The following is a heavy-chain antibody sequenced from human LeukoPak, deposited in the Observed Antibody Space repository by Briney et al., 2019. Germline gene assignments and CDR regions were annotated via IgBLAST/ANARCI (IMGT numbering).Heavy chain of an antibody. CDR2: ILYDGGNK. Sequence: GRSLRLSCAASGFTFSTYVMHWVRQAPGKGLQWVAVILYDGGNKYYADSVRGRFIISRDNSKNTLYLHMNSLTAEDTAVYYCARVVAGSVYNSGMDVWGQGTTVTVSS. D-gene: IGHD6-19*01. CDR3: ARVVAGSVYNSGMDV. CDR1: GFTFSTYV. V-gene: IGHV3-30*01. J-gene: IGHJ6*02.